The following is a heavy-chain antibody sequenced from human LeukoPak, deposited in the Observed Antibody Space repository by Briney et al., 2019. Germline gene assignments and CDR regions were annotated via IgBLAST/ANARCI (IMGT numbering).Heavy chain of an antibody. V-gene: IGHV1-2*02. CDR1: LYTFTGYY. Sequence: GSSVKVSCKASLYTFTGYYMHWVRQAPGQGLEWMGWINPNSGGTKFAPNFQDRVTMTRDTSMTTVYMELSSLTSDDPALYYCARDLHYGSGTYTPYWGKGTLVTVSS. CDR2: INPNSGGT. D-gene: IGHD3-10*01. CDR3: ARDLHYGSGTYTPY. J-gene: IGHJ4*02.